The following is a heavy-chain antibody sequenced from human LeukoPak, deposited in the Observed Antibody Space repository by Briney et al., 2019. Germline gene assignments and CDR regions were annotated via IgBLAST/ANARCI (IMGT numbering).Heavy chain of an antibody. Sequence: SETLSLTCTVSGGSISSYYWSWIRQPAGKGLEWIGRIYTSGSTNYNPSLKSRVTVSVDTSKNQFSLKLSSVTAADTAVYYCASFSTMVRGVSGAFDIWGQGTMVTVSS. D-gene: IGHD3-10*01. V-gene: IGHV4-4*07. CDR2: IYTSGST. J-gene: IGHJ3*02. CDR3: ASFSTMVRGVSGAFDI. CDR1: GGSISSYY.